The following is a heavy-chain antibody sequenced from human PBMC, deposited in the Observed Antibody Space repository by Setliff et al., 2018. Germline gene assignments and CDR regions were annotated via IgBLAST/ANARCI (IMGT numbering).Heavy chain of an antibody. J-gene: IGHJ4*02. CDR2: VNPAGSGK. CDR3: ASSGSYRSPSYYFDY. Sequence: ETLSLTCTVSGGSISSSSYYWGWIRQPPGKGLEWVANVNPAGSGKFYVDSVKGRFTISRDNAKNSIYLQMDSLRVEDTAVYYCASSGSYRSPSYYFDYWGQGTLVTVSS. D-gene: IGHD3-10*01. V-gene: IGHV3-7*01. CDR1: GGSISSSSYY.